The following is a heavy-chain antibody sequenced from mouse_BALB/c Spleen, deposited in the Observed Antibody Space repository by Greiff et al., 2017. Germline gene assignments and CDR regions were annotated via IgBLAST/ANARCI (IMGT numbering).Heavy chain of an antibody. J-gene: IGHJ2*01. CDR3: ARTGGYYPYYFDY. Sequence: EVKLQESGPSLVKPSQTLSLTCSVTGDSITSGYWNWIRKFPGNKLEYMGYISYSGSTYYNPSLKSRISITRDTSKNQYYLQLNSVTTEDTATYDCARTGGYYPYYFDYWGQGTTLTVSS. CDR1: GDSITSGY. D-gene: IGHD2-3*01. CDR2: ISYSGST. V-gene: IGHV3-8*02.